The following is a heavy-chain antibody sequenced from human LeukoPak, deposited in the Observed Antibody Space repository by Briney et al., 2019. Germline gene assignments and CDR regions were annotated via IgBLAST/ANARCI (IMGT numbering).Heavy chain of an antibody. CDR1: GFTFSSYA. CDR3: ARDRRCTHGVCYAYYYYGMDV. J-gene: IGHJ6*02. CDR2: ISYDVSNK. D-gene: IGHD2-8*01. V-gene: IGHV3-30-3*01. Sequence: GRSLRLSCAASGFTFSSYAMHWVRQAPGKGLEWVAVISYDVSNKYYADSVKGRFTISRDNYKNTLYLQMNSLRAEETDVYYCARDRRCTHGVCYAYYYYGMDVWGQGTTVTVSS.